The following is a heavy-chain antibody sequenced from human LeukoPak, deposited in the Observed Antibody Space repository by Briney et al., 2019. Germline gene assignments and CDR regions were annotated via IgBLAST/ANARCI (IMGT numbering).Heavy chain of an antibody. J-gene: IGHJ4*02. V-gene: IGHV4-59*01. CDR3: ARDRYYYDSSGYHIFDY. CDR1: GGSISSYY. CDR2: IYYSGST. D-gene: IGHD3-22*01. Sequence: SETLSLTCTVSGGSISSYYWSWIRQPPGKGLEWIGYIYYSGSTNYNPSLKSRVTLSVDTSKNQFSLKLSSVTAADTAVYYCARDRYYYDSSGYHIFDYWGQGTLVTVSS.